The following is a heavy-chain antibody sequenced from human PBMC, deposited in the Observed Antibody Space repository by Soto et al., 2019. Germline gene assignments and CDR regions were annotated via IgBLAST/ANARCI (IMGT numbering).Heavy chain of an antibody. CDR1: GYTFTSYG. CDR3: ARPGSGYYLPFDY. J-gene: IGHJ4*02. D-gene: IGHD3-22*01. Sequence: GASVKVSCKASGYTFTSYGISWVRQAPGQGLEWMGIINPSGGSTSYAQKFQGRVTMTRDTSTSTVYMELSSLRSEDTAVYYCARPGSGYYLPFDYWGQGTLVTVSS. CDR2: INPSGGST. V-gene: IGHV1-46*01.